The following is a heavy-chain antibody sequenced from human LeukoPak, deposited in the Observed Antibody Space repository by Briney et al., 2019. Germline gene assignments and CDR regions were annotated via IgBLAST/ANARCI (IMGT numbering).Heavy chain of an antibody. CDR3: AKNGAGTCYSRVDY. Sequence: GGSLRLSCAASGFTLSSYAMSWVRQAPGKGLEWVSVMCGTSDSTYYADSVKGRFTISRDNSKNTLYLQMNSLRAEDTAVYYCAKNGAGTCYSRVDYWGQGTLVTVSS. D-gene: IGHD2-15*01. CDR1: GFTLSSYA. V-gene: IGHV3-23*01. J-gene: IGHJ4*02. CDR2: MCGTSDST.